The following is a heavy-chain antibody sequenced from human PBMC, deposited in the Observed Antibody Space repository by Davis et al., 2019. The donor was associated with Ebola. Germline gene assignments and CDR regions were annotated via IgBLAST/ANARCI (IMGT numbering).Heavy chain of an antibody. J-gene: IGHJ6*03. V-gene: IGHV1-2*02. CDR2: INPNSGGT. D-gene: IGHD7-27*01. CDR3: ARGIKSGAVRGTANWGSNYHYYYMDV. CDR1: GYTFTGYY. Sequence: ASVKVSCKASGYTFTGYYMHWVRQAPGQGLEWMGWINPNSGGTNYAQKFQGRVTMTRDTSISTAYMELSRLRPDDTAVYYCARGIKSGAVRGTANWGSNYHYYYMDVWGKGTTVTVSS.